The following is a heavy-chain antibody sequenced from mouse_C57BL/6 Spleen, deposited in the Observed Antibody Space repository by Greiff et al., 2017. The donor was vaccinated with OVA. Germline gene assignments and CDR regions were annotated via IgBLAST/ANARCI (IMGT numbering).Heavy chain of an antibody. Sequence: QVQLKQPGAELVMPGASVKLSCKASGYTFTSYWMHWVKQRPGQSLEWIGEIDPSDSYTNFNQKFKGKSTLTVDKSSSTAYMQLSSLTSEDSAVYYCARKLYDYAMDYWGQGTSVTVSS. V-gene: IGHV1-69*01. J-gene: IGHJ4*01. CDR3: ARKLYDYAMDY. CDR1: GYTFTSYW. CDR2: IDPSDSYT. D-gene: IGHD1-1*01.